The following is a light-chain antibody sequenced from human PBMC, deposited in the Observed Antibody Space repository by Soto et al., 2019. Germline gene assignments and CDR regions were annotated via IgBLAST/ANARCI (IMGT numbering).Light chain of an antibody. J-gene: IGKJ3*01. V-gene: IGKV1-33*01. Sequence: IQMTQSPSSLSASVGDRVTITCQASHDISNYLNWYQQKPGKAPKLLIFDASNLEVGVPSRFSGSGSGTDFTFTITRLQPEDVATYYCQQYDNLPLFTFGPGTKVDIK. CDR1: HDISNY. CDR3: QQYDNLPLFT. CDR2: DAS.